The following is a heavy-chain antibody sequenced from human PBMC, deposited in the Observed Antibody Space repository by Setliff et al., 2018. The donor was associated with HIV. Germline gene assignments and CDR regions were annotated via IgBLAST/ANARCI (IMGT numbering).Heavy chain of an antibody. CDR3: ARAVYGGTYSWFDS. CDR2: INHKTNA. V-gene: IGHV4-34*01. CDR1: GGSISGYY. D-gene: IGHD1-26*01. J-gene: IGHJ5*01. Sequence: SETLSLTCAVYGGSISGYYWTWIRQPPGKGLELIADINHKTNANYNPSLKSRVIISVDTSKNHFSLNLTSVTAADTALYFCARAVYGGTYSWFDSWGQGSLVTVSS.